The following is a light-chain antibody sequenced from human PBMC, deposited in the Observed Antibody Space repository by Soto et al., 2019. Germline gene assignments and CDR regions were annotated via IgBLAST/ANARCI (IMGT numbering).Light chain of an antibody. CDR3: HQHNNWPLT. J-gene: IGKJ4*01. V-gene: IGKV3-15*01. Sequence: EIVMTQSPATLSVSPGERATLSCRASQNVNNYLAWYQQKPGQAPRLLIYAASTMATGIPARFSGSGSGTEFTLTISSLQSEDCAVYYCHQHNNWPLTFGGGTKVEIK. CDR1: QNVNNY. CDR2: AAS.